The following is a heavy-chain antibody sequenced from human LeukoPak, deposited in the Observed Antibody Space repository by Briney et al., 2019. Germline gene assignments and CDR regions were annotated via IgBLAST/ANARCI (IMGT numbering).Heavy chain of an antibody. V-gene: IGHV3-7*01. CDR2: MDEYGSDI. D-gene: IGHD2-2*01. J-gene: IGHJ4*02. CDR1: GFSFSSYS. CDR3: ARPRGCGSARCNNFDY. Sequence: GGSLRLSCAASGFSFSSYSMNWVRQAPGKGLEWVAIMDEYGSDIFYVESVKGRFIISRANARNSLYLQMNNLRAEDTAVYYCARPRGCGSARCNNFDYWGQGTLVTVSS.